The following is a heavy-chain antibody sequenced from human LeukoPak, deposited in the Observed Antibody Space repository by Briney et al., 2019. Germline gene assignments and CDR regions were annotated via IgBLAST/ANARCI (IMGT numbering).Heavy chain of an antibody. CDR2: IKHDGSEK. V-gene: IGHV3-7*01. Sequence: GGSLRLSCAAAGFTFSSYWMSWDRHAPGKGLEWVANIKHDGSEKYYVDSVKGRFTISRDNAKNSLYLQMNSLRAEDTAVYYYARVAQVWKAPYSFDYWGQRTLVTFSS. D-gene: IGHD3-16*01. CDR1: GFTFSSYW. CDR3: ARVAQVWKAPYSFDY. J-gene: IGHJ4*02.